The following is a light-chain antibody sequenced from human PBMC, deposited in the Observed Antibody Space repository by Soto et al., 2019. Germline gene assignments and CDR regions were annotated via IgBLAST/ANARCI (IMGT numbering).Light chain of an antibody. CDR1: SSDIGSYNL. J-gene: IGLJ1*01. Sequence: QSVLTQPASVSGSPGQSITISCTGTSSDIGSYNLVSWYQQHPGKAPKLMIYEGSKRPAGVSDRLSGSRYGNTASLTISGLQAEDEADYYCCSYASGGTYVFGTGTKVTVL. CDR2: EGS. CDR3: CSYASGGTYV. V-gene: IGLV2-23*01.